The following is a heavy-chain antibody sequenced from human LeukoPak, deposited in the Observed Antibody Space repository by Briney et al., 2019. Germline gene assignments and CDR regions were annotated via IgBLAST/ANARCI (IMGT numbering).Heavy chain of an antibody. CDR2: INPNSGDT. D-gene: IGHD3-10*01. CDR1: GYTFTGYY. Sequence: ASAKVSCKASGYTFTGYYIHWVRQAPGQGLDWMGWINPNSGDTHFAQKFQGRVTMTRDTSITTAYLELSRLTSDDTAVYYCARGAPVGSNWFDPWGQGTLVTVSP. V-gene: IGHV1-2*02. CDR3: ARGAPVGSNWFDP. J-gene: IGHJ5*02.